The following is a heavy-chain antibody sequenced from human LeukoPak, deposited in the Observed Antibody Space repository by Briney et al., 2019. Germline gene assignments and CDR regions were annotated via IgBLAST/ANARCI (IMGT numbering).Heavy chain of an antibody. J-gene: IGHJ6*02. Sequence: GGSLRLSCAASGFTSSSYSMNWVRQAPGKGLEWVSSISSSSSYIYYADSVKGRFTISRDNAKNSLYLQMNSLRAEDTAVYYCARVGGWTNYYYYGMDVWGQGTTVTVSS. D-gene: IGHD6-19*01. V-gene: IGHV3-21*01. CDR1: GFTSSSYS. CDR3: ARVGGWTNYYYYGMDV. CDR2: ISSSSSYI.